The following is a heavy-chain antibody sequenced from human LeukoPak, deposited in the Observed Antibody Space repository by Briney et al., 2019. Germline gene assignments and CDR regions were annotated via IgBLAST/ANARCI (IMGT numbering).Heavy chain of an antibody. CDR3: VRGGSPGAFDI. Sequence: GGSLRLSCATSGFIFSNYDMHWVRQATGKGLEWVSGIGKAGDTYYAGSVKGRFTISRENAKKTLSLQMNSLRAGDTALYYCVRGGSPGAFDIWGQGTMVTVSS. D-gene: IGHD3-16*01. CDR1: GFIFSNYD. CDR2: IGKAGDT. V-gene: IGHV3-13*01. J-gene: IGHJ3*02.